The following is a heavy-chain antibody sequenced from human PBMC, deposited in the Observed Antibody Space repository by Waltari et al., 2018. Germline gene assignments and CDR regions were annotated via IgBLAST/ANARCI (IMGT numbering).Heavy chain of an antibody. CDR1: GYTFTDYY. J-gene: IGHJ4*02. V-gene: IGHV1-69-2*01. CDR3: ARTTTIKSLDY. D-gene: IGHD1-7*01. Sequence: EVQLVQSGAEVKKPGATVKISCQASGYTFTDYYMHWVQQAPGKGLEWVGRSDPQDGETKYADKFQGRATITADTSIDTVYMELSRLRPEYTAVFYCARTTTIKSLDYWGQGTLVTVSS. CDR2: SDPQDGET.